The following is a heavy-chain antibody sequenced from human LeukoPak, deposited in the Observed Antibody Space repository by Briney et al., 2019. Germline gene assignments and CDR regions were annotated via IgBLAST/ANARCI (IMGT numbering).Heavy chain of an antibody. CDR2: IYYSGST. CDR3: ARGGVTATHYYYGMDV. D-gene: IGHD2-15*01. Sequence: KASETLSLTCSVSGASINGYYWNWIRQPPGKGLQWTGHIYYSGSTSYNLSLKSRVTISVDTSKNQFSLKLTSVTDVDTAVYYCARGGVTATHYYYGMDVWGKGTTVAVSS. CDR1: GASINGYY. V-gene: IGHV4-59*01. J-gene: IGHJ6*04.